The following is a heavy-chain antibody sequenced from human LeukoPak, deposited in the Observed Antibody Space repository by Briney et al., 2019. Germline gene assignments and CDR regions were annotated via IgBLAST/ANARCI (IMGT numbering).Heavy chain of an antibody. CDR2: ISKIGRTV. J-gene: IGHJ4*02. Sequence: SGGSLRLSCAASGLTFSSYEMNWVRQAPGKGLEWVSYISKIGRTVYYADSVKGRFTISRDDAKNSLYLQMNSLRADDTAVYYCARDPGASPAAAVDYWGQGTLVTVSS. CDR1: GLTFSSYE. V-gene: IGHV3-48*03. CDR3: ARDPGASPAAAVDY. D-gene: IGHD6-13*01.